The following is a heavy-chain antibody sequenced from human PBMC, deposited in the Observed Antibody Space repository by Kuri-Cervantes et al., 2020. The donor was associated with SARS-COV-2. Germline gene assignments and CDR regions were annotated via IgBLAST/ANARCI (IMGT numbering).Heavy chain of an antibody. J-gene: IGHJ4*02. CDR2: MNPNTGVT. Sequence: ASVKVSCKASGYTFSIYDINWVRRATGQGLEWMGWMNPNTGVTGYAQKFQGRVTMTRDTSTNTAYMELSSLRSEDTAVYYCATTFAFLMGATYDYWGQGTLVTVSS. V-gene: IGHV1-8*02. D-gene: IGHD1-26*01. CDR3: ATTFAFLMGATYDY. CDR1: GYTFSIYD.